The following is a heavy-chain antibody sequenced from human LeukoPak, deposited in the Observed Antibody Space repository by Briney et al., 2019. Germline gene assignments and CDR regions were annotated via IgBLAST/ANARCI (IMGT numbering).Heavy chain of an antibody. CDR1: GFTFSTYG. V-gene: IGHV3-23*01. D-gene: IGHD3-9*01. Sequence: GGTLRLSCVASGFTFSTYGMSWVRQAPGKGLEWVSAISGSGGSTYYTDSVKGRFTISRDNSKNTLYLQMNSLRAEDTAVYYCAKDGGEYYDILTGYYPRLYYMDVWGKGTTVTISS. CDR2: ISGSGGST. J-gene: IGHJ6*03. CDR3: AKDGGEYYDILTGYYPRLYYMDV.